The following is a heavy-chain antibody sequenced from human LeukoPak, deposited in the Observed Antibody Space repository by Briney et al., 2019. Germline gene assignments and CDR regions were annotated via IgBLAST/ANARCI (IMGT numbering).Heavy chain of an antibody. J-gene: IGHJ4*02. Sequence: SETLSLTCTVSGGSISSYYWSWIRQPPGKGLEWLGYIYYSGSTNYNPSLKSRVTISVDTSKNQFSLKLSSVTAADTAVYYCARDIGSSGWPYFDYWGQRTLVTVSS. CDR1: GGSISSYY. V-gene: IGHV4-59*01. CDR2: IYYSGST. CDR3: ARDIGSSGWPYFDY. D-gene: IGHD6-19*01.